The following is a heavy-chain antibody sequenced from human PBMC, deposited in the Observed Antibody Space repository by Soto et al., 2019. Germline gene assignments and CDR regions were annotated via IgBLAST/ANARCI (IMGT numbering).Heavy chain of an antibody. CDR1: GGTFSSYA. D-gene: IGHD3-3*01. V-gene: IGHV1-69*13. J-gene: IGHJ6*02. Sequence: SVKVSCKASGGTFSSYAISWVRQAPGQGLEWMGGIIPIFGTANYAQKFQGRVTITADESTSTAYTELSSLRSEDTAVYYCARILAIFGVVTAPYYYYGMDVWGQGTTVTVSS. CDR3: ARILAIFGVVTAPYYYYGMDV. CDR2: IIPIFGTA.